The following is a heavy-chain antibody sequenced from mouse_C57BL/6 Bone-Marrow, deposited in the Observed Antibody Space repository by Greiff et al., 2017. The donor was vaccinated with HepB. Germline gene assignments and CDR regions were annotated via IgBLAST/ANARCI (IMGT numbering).Heavy chain of an antibody. J-gene: IGHJ2*01. D-gene: IGHD1-2*01. V-gene: IGHV1-50*01. CDR3: ARLGHSYGY. CDR2: IDPSDSDT. Sequence: QVQLQQPGAELVKPGASVKLSCKASGYTFTSYWMQWVKQRPGQGLEWIGEIDPSDSDTNYNQKFKGKATLTVDTSSSTAYMQLSSLTSSDSAVYSCARLGHSYGYWGQGTTLTVSS. CDR1: GYTFTSYW.